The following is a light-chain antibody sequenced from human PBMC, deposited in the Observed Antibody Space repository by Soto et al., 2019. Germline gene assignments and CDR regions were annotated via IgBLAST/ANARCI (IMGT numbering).Light chain of an antibody. J-gene: IGLJ2*01. CDR1: SSNLGSHT. V-gene: IGLV1-44*01. CDR3: AAWDDSLNVHVV. Sequence: QSVLPQPPSASGTPGQRVTLSCSGSSSNLGSHTVNWYQQLPGTAPKLLIYSNNQRPSGVPDRFSGSKSSTSASLAISGLQSEDEADYYCAAWDDSLNVHVVFGGGTKLTVL. CDR2: SNN.